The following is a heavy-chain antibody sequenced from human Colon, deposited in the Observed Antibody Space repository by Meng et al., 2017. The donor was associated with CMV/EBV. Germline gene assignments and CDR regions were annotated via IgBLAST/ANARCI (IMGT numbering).Heavy chain of an antibody. CDR2: ISAYNGNT. Sequence: ASVTVSCKASGYTFTSYGISWVRQAPGQGLEWMGWISAYNGNTNYAQKLQGRVTMTTDTSTSTAYMELRSLRSDDTAVYYCARESKIQYCNGTSCTTVYGMDVWGQGTTVTVSS. D-gene: IGHD2-2*01. CDR3: ARESKIQYCNGTSCTTVYGMDV. J-gene: IGHJ6*02. V-gene: IGHV1-18*01. CDR1: GYTFTSYG.